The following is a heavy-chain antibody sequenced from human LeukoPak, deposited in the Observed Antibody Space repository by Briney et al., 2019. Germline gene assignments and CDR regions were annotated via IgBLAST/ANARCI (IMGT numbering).Heavy chain of an antibody. V-gene: IGHV3-21*01. D-gene: IGHD5-12*01. CDR3: AISREATSDF. Sequence: GGSLRLSCAASGFTFSSFTMNWVRQAPGKGLEWVSSISGSGSDMYYAESVKGRFTISRDNAKNSLYLQMNGLRAEDTAVYYCAISREATSDFWGQGTLVTVSS. J-gene: IGHJ4*02. CDR2: ISGSGSDM. CDR1: GFTFSSFT.